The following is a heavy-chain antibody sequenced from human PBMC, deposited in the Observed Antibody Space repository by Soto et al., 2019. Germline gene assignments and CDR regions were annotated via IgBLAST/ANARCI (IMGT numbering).Heavy chain of an antibody. Sequence: GESLKSSGKGSGYSFTSYWISWVRQMPGKGLEWMGRIDPSDSYTNYSPSFQGHVTVPADKSIITAYLQWSSLKAADTAMYYCARHGCSSTSYYSVFGYYYYGMDVWSQGTTVPISS. CDR1: GYSFTSYW. CDR3: ARHGCSSTSYYSVFGYYYYGMDV. CDR2: IDPSDSYT. D-gene: IGHD2-2*02. V-gene: IGHV5-10-1*01. J-gene: IGHJ6*02.